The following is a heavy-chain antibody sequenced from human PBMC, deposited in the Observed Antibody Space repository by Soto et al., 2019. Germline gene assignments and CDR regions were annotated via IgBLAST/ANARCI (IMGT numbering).Heavy chain of an antibody. CDR1: GGSFSGYY. Sequence: QVQLQQWGAGLLKPSETLSLTCAVYGGSFSGYYWSWIRQPPGEGLEWIGEINHSGSTHYNPSLKSRFIVSGDTCMNQFSLKLSSVTAADTAVYYCARGIPYDFWSGYYRGRDYYYYYMDVWGKGTTVTVSS. J-gene: IGHJ6*03. CDR2: INHSGST. CDR3: ARGIPYDFWSGYYRGRDYYYYYMDV. D-gene: IGHD3-3*01. V-gene: IGHV4-34*01.